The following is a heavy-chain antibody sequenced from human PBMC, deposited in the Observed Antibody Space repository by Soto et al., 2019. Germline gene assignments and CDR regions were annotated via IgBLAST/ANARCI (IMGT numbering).Heavy chain of an antibody. V-gene: IGHV3-30*09. CDR2: ISYDGSNK. J-gene: IGHJ4*02. D-gene: IGHD7-27*01. CDR3: AREVLTGPFDY. CDR1: GFTFSSYA. Sequence: PGRSLRLSCAASGFTFSSYAMHRVRQAPGKGLEWVAVISYDGSNKYYADSVKGRFAISRDNSKNTLYLQMNSLRAEDTAVYYCAREVLTGPFDYWGQGTLVTVSS.